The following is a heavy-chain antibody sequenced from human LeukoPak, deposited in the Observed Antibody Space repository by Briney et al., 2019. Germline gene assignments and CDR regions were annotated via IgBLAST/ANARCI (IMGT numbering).Heavy chain of an antibody. V-gene: IGHV4-39*07. CDR2: IYYSGST. Sequence: SETLSLTCTVSGGSISSSSYYWGWIRQPPGKGLEWIGSIYYSGSTYYNPSLKSRVTISVDTSKNQFSLKLSSVTAADTAVYYCARVRWGYCSSTSCYTGPPQLWFDPWGQGTLVTVSS. CDR1: GGSISSSSYY. J-gene: IGHJ5*02. D-gene: IGHD2-2*02. CDR3: ARVRWGYCSSTSCYTGPPQLWFDP.